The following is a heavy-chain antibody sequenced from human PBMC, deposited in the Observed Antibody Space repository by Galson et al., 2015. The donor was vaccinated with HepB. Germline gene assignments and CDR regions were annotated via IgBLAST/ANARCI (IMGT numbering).Heavy chain of an antibody. Sequence: SLRLSCAASGFTFSSYGMHWVRQAPGKGLEWVAVIWYDGSNKYYADSVKGRFTISRDNSKNTLYLQMNSLRAEDTAVYYCARDLAAADNYYYYGMDVWGQGTTVTVSS. J-gene: IGHJ6*02. CDR3: ARDLAAADNYYYYGMDV. CDR2: IWYDGSNK. V-gene: IGHV3-33*01. CDR1: GFTFSSYG. D-gene: IGHD6-13*01.